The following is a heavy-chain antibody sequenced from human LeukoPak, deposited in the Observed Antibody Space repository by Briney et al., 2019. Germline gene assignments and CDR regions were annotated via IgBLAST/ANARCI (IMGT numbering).Heavy chain of an antibody. CDR3: ARERGRFDY. D-gene: IGHD3-16*01. Sequence: SETLSLTCTVSGASISSYFWSWIRQPAGKGLEWIGRIYTTGSTNYNPSLKSRVTMSVDTSKKQFSLKLISATAADTAVYYCARERGRFDYWGQGTLVTVSS. V-gene: IGHV4-4*07. J-gene: IGHJ4*02. CDR1: GASISSYF. CDR2: IYTTGST.